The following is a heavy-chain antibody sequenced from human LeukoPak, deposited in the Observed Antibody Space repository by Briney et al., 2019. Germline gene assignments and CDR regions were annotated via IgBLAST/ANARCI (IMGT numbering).Heavy chain of an antibody. J-gene: IGHJ3*02. Sequence: GGALRLSCVDPGFTFADYGMSRGREGPGKGLGWGSGIIWIGGSIGYADSVKAQFTIARDNAKNSLYLQMNSLRAEDTALSHWAREPSMIVVVTRSHAFEIWGQGTMVTVSS. D-gene: IGHD3-22*01. V-gene: IGHV3-20*01. CDR3: AREPSMIVVVTRSHAFEI. CDR2: IIWIGGSI. CDR1: GFTFADYG.